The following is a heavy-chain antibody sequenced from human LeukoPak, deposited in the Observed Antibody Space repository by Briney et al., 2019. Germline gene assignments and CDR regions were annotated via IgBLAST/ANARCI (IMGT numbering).Heavy chain of an antibody. J-gene: IGHJ4*02. Sequence: GGSLRLSCVASGFTFGKYWMSWVRQAPGKGLEWVANIKLDGSEKNYVDSVKGRFTISRDNTKNSLCLQMNSLRAEDTAVFYCARDQYDTWSRRGNFDSWGQGTLVIVSS. CDR2: IKLDGSEK. V-gene: IGHV3-7*03. D-gene: IGHD3/OR15-3a*01. CDR3: ARDQYDTWSRRGNFDS. CDR1: GFTFGKYW.